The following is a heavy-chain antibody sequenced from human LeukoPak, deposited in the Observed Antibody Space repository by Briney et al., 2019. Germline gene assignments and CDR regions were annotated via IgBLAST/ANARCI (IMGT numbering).Heavy chain of an antibody. CDR3: ARDQCSGGSCHNDWYFDL. J-gene: IGHJ2*01. CDR2: IWYDGSNK. CDR1: GFTFSRYG. D-gene: IGHD2-15*01. V-gene: IGHV3-33*01. Sequence: GRSLRLSCAASGFTFSRYGMHWVRQAPGKGLEWVADIWYDGSNKYYGDSVKGRFTISRDNSKNTMYLQMTSLRAEDTAVYYCARDQCSGGSCHNDWYFDLWGRGTLVTVSS.